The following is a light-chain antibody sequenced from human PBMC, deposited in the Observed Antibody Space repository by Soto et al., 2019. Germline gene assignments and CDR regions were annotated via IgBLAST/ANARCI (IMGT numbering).Light chain of an antibody. V-gene: IGKV1-39*01. CDR1: QSISSY. J-gene: IGKJ4*01. CDR3: QQYYSFPLT. Sequence: DIQMTQSPSSLSASVGDRVTITCRASQSISSYLNWYQQKPGKAPKLLIYAASSLQSGVPSRFSGSGSGTEFTITISSLQPDDFETYDCQQYYSFPLTFGGGTKVDIK. CDR2: AAS.